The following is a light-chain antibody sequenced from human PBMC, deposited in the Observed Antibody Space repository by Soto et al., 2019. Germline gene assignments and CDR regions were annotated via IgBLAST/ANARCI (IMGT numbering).Light chain of an antibody. CDR3: QQCGSTLWT. J-gene: IGKJ1*01. CDR1: QSSSSY. Sequence: QNTNSAFALTASVGTRVIITCPAKQSSSSYLDWYQQKPGKAPRLLIYAASSWHSGIPARFSGSGSGTDFTLTISRLQPEDFAAYYCQQCGSTLWTFGQGTKVDIK. CDR2: AAS. V-gene: IGKV1-39*01.